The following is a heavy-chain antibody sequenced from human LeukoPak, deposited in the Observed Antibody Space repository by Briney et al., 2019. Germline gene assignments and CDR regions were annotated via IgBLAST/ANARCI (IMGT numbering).Heavy chain of an antibody. V-gene: IGHV3-30*02. CDR2: IRHDGNKK. CDR1: GFTFSDYG. CDR3: ARAPEGYQLPEPFYFDY. D-gene: IGHD2-2*01. J-gene: IGHJ4*02. Sequence: QPGGSLRLSCGASGFTFSDYGMHWVRQAPGKGLEWVAFIRHDGNKKYLPDSMKGRFTVSRDNSNNTLYLQMNSLRAEDTAVYYCARAPEGYQLPEPFYFDYWGQGTLVTVSS.